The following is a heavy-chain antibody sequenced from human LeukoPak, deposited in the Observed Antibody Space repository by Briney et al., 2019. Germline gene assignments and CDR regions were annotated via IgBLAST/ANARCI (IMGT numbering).Heavy chain of an antibody. D-gene: IGHD4-17*01. CDR2: IYYSGST. J-gene: IGHJ5*02. CDR1: GGSISSGDYY. Sequence: SETLSLTCTVSGGSISSGDYYWSWIRQPPGKGLEWIGYIYYSGSTYYNPSLKSRVTISVDTSKNQFSLKLSSVTAADTAVYYRASAESDYGDYTSWGQGTLVTVSS. V-gene: IGHV4-30-4*01. CDR3: ASAESDYGDYTS.